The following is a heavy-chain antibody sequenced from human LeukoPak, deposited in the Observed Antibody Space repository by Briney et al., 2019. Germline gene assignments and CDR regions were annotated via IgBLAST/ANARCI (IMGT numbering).Heavy chain of an antibody. CDR3: GRAYCSGTRDLDY. D-gene: IGHD2-21*02. V-gene: IGHV3-74*01. Sequence: GGSLRLSCAASGFTFSSYWMHWVRQAPGKGLMWVSLIITDGSSTYYADSVKGRFTISRDSAKNTLYLQMSSLRAEDTAVYYCGRAYCSGTRDLDYWGQGTLVTVSS. J-gene: IGHJ4*02. CDR2: IITDGSST. CDR1: GFTFSSYW.